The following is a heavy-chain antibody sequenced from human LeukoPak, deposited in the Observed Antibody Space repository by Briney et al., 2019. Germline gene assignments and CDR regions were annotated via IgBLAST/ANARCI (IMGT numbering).Heavy chain of an antibody. D-gene: IGHD3-22*01. CDR2: ISHDGGNK. V-gene: IGHV3-30*04. J-gene: IGHJ4*02. Sequence: PGGSLRLSCAASGFIFSSYALHWVRQAPGKGLEWVAVISHDGGNKYFADSVKGRFTISRDNSNNTLYLQMNGLRPEDTAVYYCVRNFDSSPFDYWGQGTLVTVSS. CDR3: VRNFDSSPFDY. CDR1: GFIFSSYA.